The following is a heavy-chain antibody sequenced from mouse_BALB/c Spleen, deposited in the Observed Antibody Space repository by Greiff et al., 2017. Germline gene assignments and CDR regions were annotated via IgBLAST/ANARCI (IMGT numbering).Heavy chain of an antibody. Sequence: QVQLKESGAELVRPGSSVKISCKASGYAFSSYWMNWVKQRPGQGLEWIGQIYPGDGDTNYNGKFKGKATLTADKSSSTAYMQLSSLTSEDSAVYFCAPYYGNYFSMDYWGQGTSVTVSS. CDR3: APYYGNYFSMDY. D-gene: IGHD2-10*01. CDR2: IYPGDGDT. J-gene: IGHJ4*01. CDR1: GYAFSSYW. V-gene: IGHV1-80*01.